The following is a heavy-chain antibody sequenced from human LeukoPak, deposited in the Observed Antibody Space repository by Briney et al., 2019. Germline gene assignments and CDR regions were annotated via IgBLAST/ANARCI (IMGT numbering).Heavy chain of an antibody. D-gene: IGHD5-12*01. CDR2: FYYSGNT. CDR3: ARQWDIVATWGRWFDP. J-gene: IGHJ5*02. Sequence: SETLSLTCTVSGVSITHYWGWIRQPPGKGLEWIGSFYYSGNTYYNSSLESRVTISVDTSKNQFSLKLTSVTAANTAIYYCARQWDIVATWGRWFDPWGQGILVTVSS. CDR1: GVSITHY. V-gene: IGHV4-39*01.